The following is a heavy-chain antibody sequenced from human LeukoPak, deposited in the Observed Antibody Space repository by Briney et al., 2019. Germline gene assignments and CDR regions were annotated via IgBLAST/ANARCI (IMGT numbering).Heavy chain of an antibody. J-gene: IGHJ4*02. CDR2: INPDGSIK. CDR1: GFTFGGYW. CDR3: ASGFLQWLY. D-gene: IGHD3-3*01. V-gene: IGHV3-7*01. Sequence: GGSLRLSCAASGFTFGGYWMSWVRQAPGRGLEWVANINPDGSIKYYVDSIKGRFTISRDNAKNSLYLQMNSLRAEDTAVHYCASGFLQWLYWGQGTLVTVSS.